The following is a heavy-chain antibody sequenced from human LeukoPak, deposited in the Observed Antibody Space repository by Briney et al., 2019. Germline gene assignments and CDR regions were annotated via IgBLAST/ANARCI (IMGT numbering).Heavy chain of an antibody. J-gene: IGHJ4*02. V-gene: IGHV4-4*02. CDR1: GGSISSSNW. Sequence: SETLSLTCAVSGGSISSSNWWSWVRQPPGKGLEWIGEIYHSGSTNYNPSLKSRVTISVDKSKNQFSLKLSSVTAADTAVYYCARIVRTSLTTVTTTGWVDYWGQGTLVTVSS. CDR2: IYHSGST. D-gene: IGHD4-11*01. CDR3: ARIVRTSLTTVTTTGWVDY.